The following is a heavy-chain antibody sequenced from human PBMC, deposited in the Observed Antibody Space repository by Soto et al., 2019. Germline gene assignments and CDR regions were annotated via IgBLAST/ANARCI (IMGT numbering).Heavy chain of an antibody. CDR2: ILASGDV. CDR3: VRDTSSGGADV. D-gene: IGHD6-6*01. CDR1: GFTLRDSA. Sequence: EEELVESGGGLVQPGRSLRLSCATSGFTLRDSAMHWVRQVPGGGLEWVSGILASGDVGYVDSVRGRFTMSRDVAKCPLHLQMNSLKADEPALFYCVRDTSSGGADVWGQGTTDTVSS. V-gene: IGHV3-9*01. J-gene: IGHJ6*02.